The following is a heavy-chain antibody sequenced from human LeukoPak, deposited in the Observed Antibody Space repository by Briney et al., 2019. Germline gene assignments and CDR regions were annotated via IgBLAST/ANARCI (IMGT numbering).Heavy chain of an antibody. CDR3: AADYNWNLDYYYYYGMDV. CDR2: IAVGSGNT. V-gene: IGHV1-58*02. J-gene: IGHJ6*02. D-gene: IGHD1-20*01. Sequence: ASVKVSCKASGFTFTASAMQWVRQARAQRLEWIGWIAVGSGNTNYAQKSQERVTITRDMSTSTAYMELSSLRSEDTAVYYCAADYNWNLDYYYYYGMDVWGLGTTVTVSS. CDR1: GFTFTASA.